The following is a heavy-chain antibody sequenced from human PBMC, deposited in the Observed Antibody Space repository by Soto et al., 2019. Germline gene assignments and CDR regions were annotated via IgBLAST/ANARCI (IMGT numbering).Heavy chain of an antibody. Sequence: SETLSLTCTVSGGSISSYYWSWIRQPPGKGLEWIGYIYYSGSTNYNPSLKSRVTISVDTSKNQFSLKLSSVTAADTAVYYCARGIAAAGGCAFDIWGQGTMVTVSS. J-gene: IGHJ3*02. V-gene: IGHV4-59*08. CDR2: IYYSGST. CDR3: ARGIAAAGGCAFDI. D-gene: IGHD6-13*01. CDR1: GGSISSYY.